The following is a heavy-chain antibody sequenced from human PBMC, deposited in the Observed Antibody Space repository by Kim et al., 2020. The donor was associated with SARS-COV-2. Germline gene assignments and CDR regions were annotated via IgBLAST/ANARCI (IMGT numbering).Heavy chain of an antibody. J-gene: IGHJ6*02. Sequence: AEPVKGRFTTSRDHAKNTLYLQMNSLRAEDTAVYYCAKRRSNYYYYGMDVWGQGTTVTVSS. V-gene: IGHV3-23*01. CDR3: AKRRSNYYYYGMDV.